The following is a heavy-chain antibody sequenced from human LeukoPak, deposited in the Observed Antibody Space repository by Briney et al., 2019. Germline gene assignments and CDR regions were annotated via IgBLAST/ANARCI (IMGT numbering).Heavy chain of an antibody. J-gene: IGHJ4*02. V-gene: IGHV3-23*01. CDR3: AKAIGTVAARPLDF. CDR2: ISTSGGST. CDR1: GFTFSSYA. D-gene: IGHD6-6*01. Sequence: GGSLRLSCAASGFTFSSYAMSWVRQAPGKGLQWVSGISTSGGSTYYADSVKGRFTISRDNSKNTLYLQMNSLRAEDTAEYYCAKAIGTVAARPLDFWGQGTLVTVSS.